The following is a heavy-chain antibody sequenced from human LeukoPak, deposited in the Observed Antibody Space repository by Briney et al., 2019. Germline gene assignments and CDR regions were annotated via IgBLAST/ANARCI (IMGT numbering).Heavy chain of an antibody. D-gene: IGHD1-1*01. V-gene: IGHV4-39*01. CDR1: GGSISSSSYY. Sequence: SETLSLTCTVSGGSISSSSYYWGWIRQPPGKGLEWIGSIYYSGSTYYNPSLKSRVTISVDTSKNQFSLKLSSVTAADTAVYYCARQLRNWNYFHPWGQGTLVTVSS. CDR3: ARQLRNWNYFHP. CDR2: IYYSGST. J-gene: IGHJ4*02.